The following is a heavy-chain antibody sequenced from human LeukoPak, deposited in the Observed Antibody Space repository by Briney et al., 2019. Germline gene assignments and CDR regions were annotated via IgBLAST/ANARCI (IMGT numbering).Heavy chain of an antibody. V-gene: IGHV3-7*03. CDR3: AKVGSPVKNLYQLLLLLDY. J-gene: IGHJ4*02. CDR2: IKQDGSEK. D-gene: IGHD2-2*01. CDR1: GFTFSSYW. Sequence: GGSLRLSCAASGFTFSSYWMSWVRQAPGKGLEWVANIKQDGSEKYYVDSVKGRFTISRDNSKNTLYLQMNSLRAEDTAVYYCAKVGSPVKNLYQLLLLLDYWGQGTLVTVSS.